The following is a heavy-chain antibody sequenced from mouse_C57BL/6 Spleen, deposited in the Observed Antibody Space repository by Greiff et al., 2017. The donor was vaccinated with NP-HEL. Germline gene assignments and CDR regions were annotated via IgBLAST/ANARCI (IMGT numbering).Heavy chain of an antibody. J-gene: IGHJ2*01. D-gene: IGHD1-1*01. V-gene: IGHV1-15*01. CDR2: IDPETGGT. Sequence: QVQLKESGAELVRPGASVTLSCKASGYTFTDYEMHWVKQTPVHGLEWIGAIDPETGGTAYNQKFKGKAILTADKSSSTAYMELRSLTSDDSSVYYCSIYYYGSSYIYWGQGTTLTVSS. CDR3: SIYYYGSSYIY. CDR1: GYTFTDYE.